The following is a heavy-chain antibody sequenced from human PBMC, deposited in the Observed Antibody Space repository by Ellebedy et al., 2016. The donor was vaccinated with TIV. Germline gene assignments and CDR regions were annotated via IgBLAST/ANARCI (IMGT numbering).Heavy chain of an antibody. J-gene: IGHJ4*02. D-gene: IGHD3-10*01. V-gene: IGHV1-2*02. CDR2: INPNSGGT. CDR1: GYTFTGYY. Sequence: ASVKVSCKASGYTFTGYYMHWVRQAPGQGLEWMGWINPNSGGTNYAQKFQGRVTMTRDTSISTAYMELSRLRSDDTAVYYCARDYPGSAMVRGVNADYWGQGTLVTVSS. CDR3: ARDYPGSAMVRGVNADY.